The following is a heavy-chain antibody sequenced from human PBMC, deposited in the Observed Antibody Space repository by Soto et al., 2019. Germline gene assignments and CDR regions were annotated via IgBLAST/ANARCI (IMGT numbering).Heavy chain of an antibody. CDR3: AKDVFSGGCDNYFDP. J-gene: IGHJ5*02. Sequence: QVHLVESGGGVVQPGRSLRLSCAASGFTVNNFGMHWVRQAPGKGPEWVAMISHDGTAKYYADSVKGRFTISRDNSKNTLYMQMNNLRPEETAVYYCAKDVFSGGCDNYFDPWGQGPLVTVSS. D-gene: IGHD2-15*01. CDR1: GFTVNNFG. CDR2: ISHDGTAK. V-gene: IGHV3-30*18.